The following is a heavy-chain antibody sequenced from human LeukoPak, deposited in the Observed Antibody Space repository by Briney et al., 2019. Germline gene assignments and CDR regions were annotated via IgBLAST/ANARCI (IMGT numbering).Heavy chain of an antibody. CDR1: GLTLSTYW. CDR3: ANGFFYDFWSGYYTPFDY. D-gene: IGHD3-3*01. J-gene: IGHJ4*02. V-gene: IGHV3-23*01. CDR2: ISGSGGST. Sequence: GGSLRLSCEASGLTLSTYWIHWVRQAPGKGLEWVSAISGSGGSTYYADSVKGRFTISRDNSKNTLYLQMNSLRAEDTAVYYCANGFFYDFWSGYYTPFDYWGQGTLVTVSS.